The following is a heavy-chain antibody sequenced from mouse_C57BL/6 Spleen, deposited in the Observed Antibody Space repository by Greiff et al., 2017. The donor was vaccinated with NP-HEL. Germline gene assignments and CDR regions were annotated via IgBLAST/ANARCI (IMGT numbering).Heavy chain of an antibody. D-gene: IGHD1-1*01. J-gene: IGHJ4*01. CDR3: ARRRDRGSSYRYYAMDY. V-gene: IGHV1-55*01. Sequence: QVQLQQPGAELVKPGASVKMSCKASGYTFTSYWITWVKQRPGQGLEWIGDIYPGSGSTNYNEKFKSKATLTVDTSSSTAYMQLSSLTSEDSAVYYCARRRDRGSSYRYYAMDYWGQGTSVTVSS. CDR1: GYTFTSYW. CDR2: IYPGSGST.